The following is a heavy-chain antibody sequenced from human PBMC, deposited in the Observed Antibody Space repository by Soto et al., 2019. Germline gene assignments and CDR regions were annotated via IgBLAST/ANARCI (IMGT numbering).Heavy chain of an antibody. CDR2: INHSGST. CDR3: ARGRLWGSRGDYYYYMDV. V-gene: IGHV4-34*01. J-gene: IGHJ6*03. D-gene: IGHD3-16*01. Sequence: SETLSLTCAVYGGSFSGYYWSWIRQPPGKGLEWIGEINHSGSTNYNPSLKSRVTISVDTSKNQFSLKLSSVTAADTAVYYCARGRLWGSRGDYYYYMDVWGKGTTVTVSS. CDR1: GGSFSGYY.